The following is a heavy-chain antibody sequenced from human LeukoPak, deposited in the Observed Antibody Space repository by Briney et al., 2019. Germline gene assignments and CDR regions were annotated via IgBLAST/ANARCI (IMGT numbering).Heavy chain of an antibody. CDR2: LKSKTDGGTT. Sequence: GGSLRLSCAASGFTFSNAWMSWVRQAPGKGLEWVGRLKSKTDGGTTDYAAPVKGRFTISRDDSKSTLYLQMNSLKTEDTAVYYCTTDLFARYSSSWSSFLSGYWGQGTLVTVSS. CDR3: TTDLFARYSSSWSSFLSGY. D-gene: IGHD6-13*01. V-gene: IGHV3-15*01. J-gene: IGHJ4*02. CDR1: GFTFSNAW.